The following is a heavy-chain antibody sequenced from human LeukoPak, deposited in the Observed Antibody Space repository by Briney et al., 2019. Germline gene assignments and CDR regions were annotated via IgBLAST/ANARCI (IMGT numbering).Heavy chain of an antibody. V-gene: IGHV4-4*07. J-gene: IGHJ4*02. CDR1: GGSISSYY. CDR2: IYTSGST. CDR3: ARYLPGIAAAGNSLFDY. Sequence: SETLSLTCTVSGGSISSYYWSWIRQPAGKGLEWIGRIYTSGSTNYNPSLKSRVTMSVDTSKNQFSLKLSSVTAADTAVYYCARYLPGIAAAGNSLFDYWGQGTLVTVSS. D-gene: IGHD6-13*01.